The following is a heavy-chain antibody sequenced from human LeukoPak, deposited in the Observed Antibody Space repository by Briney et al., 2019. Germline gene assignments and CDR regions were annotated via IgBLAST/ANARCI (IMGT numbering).Heavy chain of an antibody. CDR1: GGSISNSSYY. J-gene: IGHJ5*02. D-gene: IGHD3-10*02. Sequence: SSETLSLTCTVSGGSISNSSYYWGWIRQPPGKGLEWIGSIYYSGSTYYNPSLKSRVTISVETSTNQFSLKLSSLTAADTGVYYCASHSSYVSPFRSWGRGPLVTVSP. CDR2: IYYSGST. V-gene: IGHV4-39*01. CDR3: ASHSSYVSPFRS.